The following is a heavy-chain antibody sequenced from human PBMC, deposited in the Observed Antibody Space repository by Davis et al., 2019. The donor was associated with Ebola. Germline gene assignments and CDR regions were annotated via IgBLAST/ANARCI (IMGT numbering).Heavy chain of an antibody. D-gene: IGHD3-22*01. CDR3: ARESSYYDSSGYYSFDY. J-gene: IGHJ4*02. V-gene: IGHV1-18*01. CDR1: GYTFTSYG. Sequence: ASVKVSCKASGYTFTSYGISWVRQAPGQGLEWMGWISAYNGNTNYAQKLQGRVTMTTDTSASTAYMELSSLRSEDTAVYYCARESSYYDSSGYYSFDYWGQGTLVTVSS. CDR2: ISAYNGNT.